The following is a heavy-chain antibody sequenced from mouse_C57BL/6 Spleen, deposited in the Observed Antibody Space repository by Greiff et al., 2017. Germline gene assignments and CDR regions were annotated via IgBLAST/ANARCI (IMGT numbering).Heavy chain of an antibody. V-gene: IGHV2-6*01. CDR3: ASESQLGGFAY. CDR2: IWGVGST. J-gene: IGHJ3*01. D-gene: IGHD3-3*01. CDR1: GFSLTSYG. Sequence: QVQLQQSGPGLVAPSQSLSITCTVSGFSLTSYGVDWVRQSPGKGLEWLGVIWGVGSTNYNSALKSRLSISKDNSKSQVFLKMNSLQTDDTAMYYCASESQLGGFAYWGQGTLVTVSA.